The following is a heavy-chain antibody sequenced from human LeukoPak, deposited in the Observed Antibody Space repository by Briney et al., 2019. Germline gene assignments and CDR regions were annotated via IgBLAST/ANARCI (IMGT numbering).Heavy chain of an antibody. CDR2: ISPRGDIT. V-gene: IGHV3-23*01. Sequence: GGTLRLSCAASGFSFRSHGMNWVRQAPGKGLEWVSGISPRGDITYYKDSVRGRFTISRDNFKNTVSLQLNSLRAEDTAMYYCAKDDDWGRFNHWGQGTLVTVSS. CDR3: AKDDDWGRFNH. J-gene: IGHJ1*01. D-gene: IGHD3-16*01. CDR1: GFSFRSHG.